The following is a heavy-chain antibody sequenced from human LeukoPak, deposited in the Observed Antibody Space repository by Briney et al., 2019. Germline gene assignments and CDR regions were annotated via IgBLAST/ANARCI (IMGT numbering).Heavy chain of an antibody. V-gene: IGHV4-59*10. CDR2: IYTSGST. J-gene: IGHJ3*02. CDR3: ARVRQFGVVIPDAFDI. CDR1: GGSFNNYY. D-gene: IGHD3-3*01. Sequence: PSETLSLTCAVYGGSFNNYYWSWIRQPAGKGLEWIGRIYTSGSTNYNPSLKSRVTMSVDTSKNQFSLKLSSVTAADTAVYYCARVRQFGVVIPDAFDIWGQGTMVTVSS.